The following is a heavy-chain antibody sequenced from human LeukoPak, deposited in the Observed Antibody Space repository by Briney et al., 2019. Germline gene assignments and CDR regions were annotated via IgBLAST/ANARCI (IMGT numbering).Heavy chain of an antibody. CDR3: AREGLGFDY. CDR1: GFTFNNYP. D-gene: IGHD7-27*01. CDR2: ISHDGSDE. Sequence: GGSLKLSCTTSGFTFNNYPMHWVRQAPGKGLEWVAIISHDGSDENYADYVKGRFIISRDNSMKTLFLQMNSLRVDDTAVYYCAREGLGFDYWGQGTLVTVSS. J-gene: IGHJ4*02. V-gene: IGHV3-30*04.